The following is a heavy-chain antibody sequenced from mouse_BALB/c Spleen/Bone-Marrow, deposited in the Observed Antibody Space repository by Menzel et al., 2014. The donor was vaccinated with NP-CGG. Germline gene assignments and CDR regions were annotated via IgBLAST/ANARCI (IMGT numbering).Heavy chain of an antibody. D-gene: IGHD1-1*01. Sequence: LLESGAELMKPGASVKISCKATGYTFSRYWIEWVKQRPGHGLEWIGEILPGSGSTNYNEKFKGKATFTADTSSNTAYMQLSSLTSEDSAVYYCARWGYGSSYVGYFDVWGAGTTVTVSS. V-gene: IGHV1-9*01. CDR2: ILPGSGST. J-gene: IGHJ1*01. CDR3: ARWGYGSSYVGYFDV. CDR1: GYTFSRYW.